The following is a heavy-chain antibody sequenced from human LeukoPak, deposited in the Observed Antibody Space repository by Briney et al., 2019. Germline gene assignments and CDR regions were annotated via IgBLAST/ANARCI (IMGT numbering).Heavy chain of an antibody. Sequence: SETLSLTCTVSGYSISSGYYWGWIRQPPGKGLEWIGSIYQSGSTYYNPSLKSRVTISVDTSKNQFSLKLSSVTAADTAVYYCARVSSSSWYGDYFDYWGQGTLVTVSS. CDR1: GYSISSGYY. CDR2: IYQSGST. J-gene: IGHJ4*02. D-gene: IGHD6-13*01. CDR3: ARVSSSSWYGDYFDY. V-gene: IGHV4-38-2*02.